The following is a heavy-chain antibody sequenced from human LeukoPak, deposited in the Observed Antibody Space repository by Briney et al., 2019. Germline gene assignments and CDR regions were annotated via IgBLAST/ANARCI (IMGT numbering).Heavy chain of an antibody. Sequence: WETLALSCAVYGGSFSGYYWSWIRQPPGKGLEWIGEINHSGSTNYNPSLKSRVTISVDTSKNQFSLKLSAVTAADTAVYYCARGVPAPDYWGQGTLVTVS. V-gene: IGHV4-34*01. CDR2: INHSGST. CDR3: ARGVPAPDY. CDR1: GGSFSGYY. D-gene: IGHD4/OR15-4a*01. J-gene: IGHJ4*02.